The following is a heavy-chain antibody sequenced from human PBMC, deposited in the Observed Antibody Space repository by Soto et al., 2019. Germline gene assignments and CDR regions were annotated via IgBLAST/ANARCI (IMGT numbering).Heavy chain of an antibody. V-gene: IGHV1-18*01. Sequence: ASVKVSCKTSGYTFTNYGISWVRQAPGQGLEWMGWISAYNDDTKYAQKLQGRVTMTTDTSTSTAYMELRSLRSDDTAIYYCARDGFYAGLGYYYYGMDVWGQGTTVTVLL. D-gene: IGHD2-2*01. CDR2: ISAYNDDT. CDR3: ARDGFYAGLGYYYYGMDV. J-gene: IGHJ6*02. CDR1: GYTFTNYG.